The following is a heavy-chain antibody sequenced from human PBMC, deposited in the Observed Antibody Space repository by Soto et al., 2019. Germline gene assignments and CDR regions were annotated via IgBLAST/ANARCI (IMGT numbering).Heavy chain of an antibody. J-gene: IGHJ6*02. V-gene: IGHV4-4*02. CDR3: ARLHCSSTSCYTDPAYHYYGMDF. Sequence: SETLSLTCAVSGGSISSSNWWSWVRQPPGKGLEWIGEIYHSGSTNYNPSLKSRVTISVDKSKNQFSLKLSSVTAADTAVYYCARLHCSSTSCYTDPAYHYYGMDFWGQGTTVIVSS. D-gene: IGHD2-2*02. CDR1: GGSISSSNW. CDR2: IYHSGST.